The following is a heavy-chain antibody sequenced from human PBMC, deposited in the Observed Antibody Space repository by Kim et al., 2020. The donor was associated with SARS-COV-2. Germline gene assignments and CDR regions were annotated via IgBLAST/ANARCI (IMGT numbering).Heavy chain of an antibody. J-gene: IGHJ4*02. CDR3: ARYYYGSGSYEDY. V-gene: IGHV1-69*01. D-gene: IGHD3-10*01. Sequence: AQTFQGRVTITADESTSTAYMGLGSLRSEDTAVYYCARYYYGSGSYEDYWGQGTLVTVSS.